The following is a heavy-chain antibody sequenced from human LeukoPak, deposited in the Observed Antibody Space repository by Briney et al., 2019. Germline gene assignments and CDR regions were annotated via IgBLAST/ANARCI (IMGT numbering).Heavy chain of an antibody. J-gene: IGHJ3*02. CDR2: IYYSGST. D-gene: IGHD3-9*01. Sequence: SETLSLTCTVSGGSISSYYRSWIRQPPGKGLEWIGYIYYSGSTNYNPSLKSRVTISVDTSKNQFSLKLSSVTAADTAVYYCARGFLTGYYSGAFDIWGQGTMVTVSS. CDR1: GGSISSYY. CDR3: ARGFLTGYYSGAFDI. V-gene: IGHV4-59*01.